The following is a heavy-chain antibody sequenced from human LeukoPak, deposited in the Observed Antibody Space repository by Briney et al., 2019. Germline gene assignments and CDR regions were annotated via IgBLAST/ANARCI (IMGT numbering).Heavy chain of an antibody. J-gene: IGHJ6*02. CDR2: INWNGGGT. Sequence: GGSLRLSCAATGSTFRDYGMHWVRKSPGKGLELVSGINWNGGGTDYADSVKGRFTISRDNAKNSLYLQMTSLRPEDTALYYCAKHLRATNTYIFFGLDVWGQGTTVTVSS. CDR1: GSTFRDYG. V-gene: IGHV3-9*01. CDR3: AKHLRATNTYIFFGLDV. D-gene: IGHD1-26*01.